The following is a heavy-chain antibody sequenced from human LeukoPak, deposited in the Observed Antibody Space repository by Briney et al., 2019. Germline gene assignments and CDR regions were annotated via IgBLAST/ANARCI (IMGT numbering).Heavy chain of an antibody. V-gene: IGHV4-59*01. CDR2: IYYSGST. J-gene: IGHJ6*02. CDR1: GGSISSYY. D-gene: IGHD3-9*01. Sequence: SETLSLTCTVSGGSISSYYWSWIRQPPGKGLEWIGYIYYSGSTNYNPSLKSRVTISVDTSKNQFSLKLSSVTAADTAVYYCARGTYDILTGYLHYGMDVWGQGTTVTVSS. CDR3: ARGTYDILTGYLHYGMDV.